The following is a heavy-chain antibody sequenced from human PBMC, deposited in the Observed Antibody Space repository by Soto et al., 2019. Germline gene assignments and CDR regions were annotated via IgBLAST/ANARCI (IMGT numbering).Heavy chain of an antibody. CDR3: AREGGRYNYYYGMDV. Sequence: APVKVSCKASGYTFTGYYMHWVRQAAGHRLEWLGWTNTNSGGKTYAQKFQGRVTMTRDTSISTAYMELSRLRSDDTAVYYCAREGGRYNYYYGMDVWGQGTTVTVSS. J-gene: IGHJ6*02. V-gene: IGHV1-2*02. CDR2: TNTNSGGK. CDR1: GYTFTGYY. D-gene: IGHD1-20*01.